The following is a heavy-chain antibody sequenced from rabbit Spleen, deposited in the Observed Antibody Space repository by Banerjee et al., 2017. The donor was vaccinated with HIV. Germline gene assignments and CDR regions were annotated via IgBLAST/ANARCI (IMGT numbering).Heavy chain of an antibody. CDR1: GFSFSSSYW. J-gene: IGHJ6*01. CDR2: IYAGSSGTT. CDR3: ARDTSSSFSSYGMDL. V-gene: IGHV1S45*01. Sequence: EESGGDLVKPEGSLTLSCTASGFSFSSSYWICWVHQAPGKGLEWIACIYAGSSGTTYYASWAKGRFTISKTSSTTVTLQMTRLTAADTATYFCARDTSSSFSSYGMDLWGQGTLVTVS. D-gene: IGHD1-1*01.